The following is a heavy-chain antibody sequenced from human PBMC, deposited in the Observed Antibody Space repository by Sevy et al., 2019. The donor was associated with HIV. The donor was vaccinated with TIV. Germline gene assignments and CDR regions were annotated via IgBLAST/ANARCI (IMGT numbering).Heavy chain of an antibody. D-gene: IGHD2-15*01. CDR3: AVLYCSGGSCYPGFDY. CDR2: INPNSGGT. CDR1: GYTFTGYY. V-gene: IGHV1-2*02. J-gene: IGHJ4*02. Sequence: ASVKVSCKASGYTFTGYYMHWVRQAPGQGLAWMGWINPNSGGTNYAQKFQGRVTMTRDTSISTAYMELSRLRSDDTAVYYCAVLYCSGGSCYPGFDYWGQGTLVTVSS.